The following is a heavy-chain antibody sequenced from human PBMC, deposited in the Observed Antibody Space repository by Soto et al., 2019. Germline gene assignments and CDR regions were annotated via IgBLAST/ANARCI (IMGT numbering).Heavy chain of an antibody. D-gene: IGHD3-22*01. CDR1: GGSVSSGSYY. CDR2: IYYSGST. V-gene: IGHV4-61*01. Sequence: SETLSLTCTASGGSVSSGSYYWSWIRQPPGKGLEWIGYIYYSGSTNYNPSLKSRVTISVDTSKNQFSLKLSSVTAADTAVYYCASSTYYYDSSGYSGKSYYYYGMDVWGQGTTVTVSS. J-gene: IGHJ6*02. CDR3: ASSTYYYDSSGYSGKSYYYYGMDV.